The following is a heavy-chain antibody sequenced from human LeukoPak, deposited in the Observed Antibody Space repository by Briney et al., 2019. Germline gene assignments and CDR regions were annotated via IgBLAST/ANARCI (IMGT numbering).Heavy chain of an antibody. Sequence: GGSLRLSCAASGFTVSSNYMSWVRQAPGKGLEWVSVIYSGGSTYYADSVKGRFTISRDNSKNTLHLQMNSLRAEDTAVYYCARGGSSWYGDYWGQGTLVTVSS. V-gene: IGHV3-53*01. CDR2: IYSGGST. J-gene: IGHJ4*02. CDR1: GFTVSSNY. CDR3: ARGGSSWYGDY. D-gene: IGHD6-13*01.